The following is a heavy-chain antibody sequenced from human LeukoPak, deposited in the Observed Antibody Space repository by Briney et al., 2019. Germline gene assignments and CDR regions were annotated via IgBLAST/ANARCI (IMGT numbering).Heavy chain of an antibody. CDR1: GYTFTSSYD. D-gene: IGHD6-13*01. Sequence: ASVKVSCKASGYTFTSSYDLNWVRQAPGQGLEWMGWMNPNTGNTGYPQKFQGRVAMTRDTSVSTAYMELSSLTSEDTAVYFCARENVNRGSSWGYDYFGMDVWGQGTAVTVSS. J-gene: IGHJ6*02. CDR3: ARENVNRGSSWGYDYFGMDV. CDR2: MNPNTGNT. V-gene: IGHV1-8*01.